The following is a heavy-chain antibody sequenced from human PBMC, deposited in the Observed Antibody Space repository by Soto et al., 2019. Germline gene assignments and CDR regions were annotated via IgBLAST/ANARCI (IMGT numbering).Heavy chain of an antibody. Sequence: SETLSLTCAVYGGSFSGYYWSWIRQPPGKGLEWIGEINHSGSTNYNPSLKSRVTISVDTSKNQFSLKLSSVTAADTAVYYCARDSRSPPMAHLYYYYGMDVWGQGTTVTVSS. D-gene: IGHD3-10*01. CDR1: GGSFSGYY. CDR3: ARDSRSPPMAHLYYYYGMDV. V-gene: IGHV4-34*01. J-gene: IGHJ6*02. CDR2: INHSGST.